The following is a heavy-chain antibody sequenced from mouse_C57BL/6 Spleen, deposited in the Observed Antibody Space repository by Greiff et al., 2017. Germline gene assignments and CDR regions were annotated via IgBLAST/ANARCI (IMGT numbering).Heavy chain of an antibody. CDR3: ARSVITTVVADYAMDY. Sequence: EVQLQESGPELVKPGASVKIPCKASGYTFTDYNMDWVKQSHGKSLEWIGDINPNNGGTIYNQKFKGKATLTVDKSSSTAYMELRSLTSEDTAVYYCARSVITTVVADYAMDYWGQGTSVTVSS. CDR2: INPNNGGT. D-gene: IGHD1-1*01. V-gene: IGHV1-18*01. J-gene: IGHJ4*01. CDR1: GYTFTDYN.